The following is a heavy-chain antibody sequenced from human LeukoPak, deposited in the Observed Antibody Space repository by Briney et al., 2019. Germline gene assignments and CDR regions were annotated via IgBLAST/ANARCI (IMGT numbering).Heavy chain of an antibody. D-gene: IGHD3-22*01. Sequence: SETLSLTCTVSGYSISSGYYWGWIRQPPGKGLEWIGYIYYSGSTNYNPSLKSRVTISVDTSKNQFSLKLSSVTAADTAVYYCARQGYYDSSGYYPFDYWGQGTLVTVSS. V-gene: IGHV4-61*01. CDR3: ARQGYYDSSGYYPFDY. CDR2: IYYSGST. J-gene: IGHJ4*02. CDR1: GYSISSGYY.